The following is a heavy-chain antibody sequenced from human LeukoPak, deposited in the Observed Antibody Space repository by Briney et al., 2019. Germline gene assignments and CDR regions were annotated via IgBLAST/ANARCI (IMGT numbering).Heavy chain of an antibody. J-gene: IGHJ6*02. CDR1: GGSFSGYY. Sequence: PSETLSLTCAVYGGSFSGYYWSWIRQPPGKGLEWIGEINHSGSTNYNPSLKSRVTISVDTSKNQFSLKLSSVTAADTAVYYCASVYYYDSSGYYVGYYYYGMDVWGQGTTVTVSS. CDR3: ASVYYYDSSGYYVGYYYYGMDV. D-gene: IGHD3-22*01. V-gene: IGHV4-34*01. CDR2: INHSGST.